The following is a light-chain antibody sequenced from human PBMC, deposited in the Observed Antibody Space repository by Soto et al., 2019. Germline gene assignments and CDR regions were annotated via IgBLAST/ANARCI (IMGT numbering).Light chain of an antibody. CDR1: SSDIGSSNL. J-gene: IGLJ1*01. V-gene: IGLV2-23*01. CDR3: CSFARSSTSYV. Sequence: SALTQPASVSGSPGQSITLSCTGTSSDIGSSNLVSWYQQHPGKAPKLIIYEGSRRPSGVSGRFSGSKSGNTASLTISGLQAEDEADYYCCSFARSSTSYVFGAGTKLTVL. CDR2: EGS.